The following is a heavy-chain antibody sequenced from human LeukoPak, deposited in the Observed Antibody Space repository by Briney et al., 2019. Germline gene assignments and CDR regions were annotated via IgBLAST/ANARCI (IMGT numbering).Heavy chain of an antibody. J-gene: IGHJ4*02. D-gene: IGHD5-18*01. V-gene: IGHV3-21*01. CDR1: GFTFSSYS. CDR2: ISSSSSYI. CDR3: ARSSYTAMVPGGGDY. Sequence: GGSLRLSCAASGFTFSSYSMNWVRQAPGKGLEWVSSISSSSSYIYYADSVKGRFTISRDNAKNSLYLQMNSLRAEDTAVYYCARSSYTAMVPGGGDYWGQGTLVTVSP.